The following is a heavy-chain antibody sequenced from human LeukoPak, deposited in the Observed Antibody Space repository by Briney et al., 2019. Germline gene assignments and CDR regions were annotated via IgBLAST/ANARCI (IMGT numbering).Heavy chain of an antibody. CDR3: ARAGSFRFDY. CDR1: GFTFSSCW. Sequence: QPGGSLRLSCAASGFTFSSCWMHWVRQAPGKGLVWVSRMNSDGSTTNYADSVKGRFTISRDNAKNTLYLQMNSLRAEDTAVYYCARAGSFRFDYWGQGTLVTVSS. CDR2: MNSDGSTT. J-gene: IGHJ4*02. D-gene: IGHD1-26*01. V-gene: IGHV3-74*01.